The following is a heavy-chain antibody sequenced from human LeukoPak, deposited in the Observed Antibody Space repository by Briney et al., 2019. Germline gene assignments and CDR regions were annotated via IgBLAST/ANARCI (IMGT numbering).Heavy chain of an antibody. CDR1: GYTFTSNY. D-gene: IGHD6-13*01. Sequence: ASVKVSCKASGYTFTSNYIHWVRQAPGQGLEWMGTINPSGGSTTFAQKFQGRVTMTRDTSTSTLYMELSSLESDDTAMYFCARAVAAGRRFDYWGQGTLVIVSS. CDR3: ARAVAAGRRFDY. J-gene: IGHJ4*02. V-gene: IGHV1-46*01. CDR2: INPSGGST.